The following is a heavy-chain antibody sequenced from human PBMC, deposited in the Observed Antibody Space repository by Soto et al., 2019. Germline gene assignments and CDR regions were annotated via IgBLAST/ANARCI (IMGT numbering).Heavy chain of an antibody. CDR2: ISGSGGST. Sequence: GGSLRLSCAAAGFTFSSYAMSWVRQAPGKGLEWASAISGSGGSTYYADSVKGRFTISRDNSKNTLYLQMNSLRAEDTAVYYCAKVRAPPHHSSSWYAKIRAFDYWGQGTLVTVSS. CDR1: GFTFSSYA. D-gene: IGHD6-13*01. V-gene: IGHV3-23*01. CDR3: AKVRAPPHHSSSWYAKIRAFDY. J-gene: IGHJ4*02.